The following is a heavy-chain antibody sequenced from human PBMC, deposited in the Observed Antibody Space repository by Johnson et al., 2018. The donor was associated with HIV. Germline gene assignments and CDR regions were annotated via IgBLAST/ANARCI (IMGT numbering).Heavy chain of an antibody. CDR2: ISSSGTTI. V-gene: IGHV3-11*04. D-gene: IGHD6-13*01. CDR3: ASGWGIAASDAFDI. Sequence: QVQLVESGGGLVKPGGSLRLSCVASGVIFSDYYMSWIRQAPGKGLEWVSYISSSGTTIYYADSVKGRFTISRDNAKNSLYLQMKSLRAEDTAVYYCASGWGIAASDAFDIWGQGTMVIVSS. J-gene: IGHJ3*02. CDR1: GVIFSDYY.